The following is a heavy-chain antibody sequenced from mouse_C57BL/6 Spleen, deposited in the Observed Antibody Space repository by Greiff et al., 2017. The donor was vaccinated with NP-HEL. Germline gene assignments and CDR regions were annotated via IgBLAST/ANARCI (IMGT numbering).Heavy chain of an antibody. Sequence: QVQLQQPGAELVKPGASVKLSCKASGYTFTSYWKQWVKQRPGQGLEWIGEIDPSDSYTNYNQKFKGKATLTVDTSSSTAYMQLSSLTSEDSAVYYCARKDWDVDYWGQGTTLTVSS. D-gene: IGHD4-1*01. J-gene: IGHJ2*01. CDR2: IDPSDSYT. CDR3: ARKDWDVDY. V-gene: IGHV1-50*01. CDR1: GYTFTSYW.